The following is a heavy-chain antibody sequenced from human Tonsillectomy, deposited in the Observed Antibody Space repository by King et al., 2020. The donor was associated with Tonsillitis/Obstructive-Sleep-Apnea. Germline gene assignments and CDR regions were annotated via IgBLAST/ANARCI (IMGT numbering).Heavy chain of an antibody. D-gene: IGHD4-17*01. CDR2: INHSGST. CDR1: GGSFSGYY. J-gene: IGHJ4*02. CDR3: AGWDYGFYSFDY. Sequence: HVQLQQWGAGLLKPSETLSLTCAVYGGSFSGYYWSWIRQPPGKGLEWIGEINHSGSTNYNPSLKSRVTISVDTSKNQFSLKLSSVTAADTAVYYCAGWDYGFYSFDYWGQGTLVTVSS. V-gene: IGHV4-34*01.